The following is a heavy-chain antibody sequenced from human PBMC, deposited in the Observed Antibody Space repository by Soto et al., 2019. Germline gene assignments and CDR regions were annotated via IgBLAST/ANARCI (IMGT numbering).Heavy chain of an antibody. V-gene: IGHV3-23*01. D-gene: IGHD2-8*01. Sequence: QPGGSLRLAWVASGFSFRNYAMSWVRQAPGKGLGWVSALRGREGSTYEADSVEGRFTISRDTPKNTLYLQMNSLRAEDTALYYCARGRTISCHVCRDIYDYCGQGALVTVSS. J-gene: IGHJ4*02. CDR1: GFSFRNYA. CDR3: ARGRTISCHVCRDIYDY. CDR2: LRGREGST.